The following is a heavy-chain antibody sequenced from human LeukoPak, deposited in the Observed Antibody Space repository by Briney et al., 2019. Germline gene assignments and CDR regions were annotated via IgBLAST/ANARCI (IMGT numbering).Heavy chain of an antibody. V-gene: IGHV1-8*01. Sequence: ASVKVSCKASGCTFTSYDINWVRQATGQGLEWMGWMNPNSGNTGHAQKFQGRVTMTRNTSISTAYMELSSLRSEDTAVYYCARALKRGYSGYTGYWGQGTPVTVSS. J-gene: IGHJ4*02. CDR2: MNPNSGNT. D-gene: IGHD5-12*01. CDR3: ARALKRGYSGYTGY. CDR1: GCTFTSYD.